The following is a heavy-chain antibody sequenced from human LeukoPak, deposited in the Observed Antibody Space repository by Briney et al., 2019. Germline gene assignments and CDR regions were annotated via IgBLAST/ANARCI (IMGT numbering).Heavy chain of an antibody. CDR3: ARFGSGYYCMDV. D-gene: IGHD3-3*01. V-gene: IGHV4-31*03. CDR1: GGSISNGGYY. Sequence: PSETLSLTCTVSGGSISNGGYYWSWIRQHPGKGLEWIGYIYYSGSTYYNPSLKSRVTISVDTSKNQFSLKLSSVTAADTAVYYCARFGSGYYCMDVWGQGTTVTVSS. J-gene: IGHJ6*02. CDR2: IYYSGST.